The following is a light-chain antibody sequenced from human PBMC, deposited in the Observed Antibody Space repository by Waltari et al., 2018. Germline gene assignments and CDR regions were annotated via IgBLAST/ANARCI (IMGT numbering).Light chain of an antibody. CDR2: EVS. J-gene: IGLJ3*02. Sequence: QSALTQPASVSGSPGQSITISCTGTSSDVGGYNLVSWHQQHPGKAPKLIIYEVSNRPSGGSNRFSGSKSGNTASLTISGVQAEDEADYYCTSYITTRGDWVFGGGTKLTVL. CDR3: TSYITTRGDWV. CDR1: SSDVGGYNL. V-gene: IGLV2-14*01.